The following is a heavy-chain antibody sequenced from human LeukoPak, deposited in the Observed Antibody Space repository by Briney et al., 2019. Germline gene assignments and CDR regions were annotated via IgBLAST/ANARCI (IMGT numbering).Heavy chain of an antibody. D-gene: IGHD3-22*01. V-gene: IGHV1-18*01. CDR2: ISAYNGNT. J-gene: IGHJ6*03. Sequence: ASVKVSCKASGYTFTSYGISWVRQAPGQGLEWMGWISAYNGNTNYAQKLQGRVTMTTDTSTSTAYMELRSLRPDDTAVYYCARGISSGSYYYYYYMDVWGKGTTVTVSS. CDR1: GYTFTSYG. CDR3: ARGISSGSYYYYYYMDV.